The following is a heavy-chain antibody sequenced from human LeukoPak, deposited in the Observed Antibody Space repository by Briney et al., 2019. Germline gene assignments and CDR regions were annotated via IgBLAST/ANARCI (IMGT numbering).Heavy chain of an antibody. CDR2: IYYSGST. CDR1: GGSISSCY. Sequence: SETLSLTCTVSGGSISSCYWSWIRQPPGKGLEWIGYIYYSGSTNYNPSLKSRVTISVDTSKNQFSLKLSSVTAADTAVYYCARGSYDILTGYYTYYFDYWGQGTLVTVSS. J-gene: IGHJ4*02. CDR3: ARGSYDILTGYYTYYFDY. V-gene: IGHV4-59*01. D-gene: IGHD3-9*01.